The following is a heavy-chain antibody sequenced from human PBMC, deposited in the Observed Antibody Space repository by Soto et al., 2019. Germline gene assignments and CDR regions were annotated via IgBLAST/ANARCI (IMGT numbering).Heavy chain of an antibody. V-gene: IGHV3-74*01. D-gene: IGHD2-2*01. CDR3: ASGSCISTSCSRV. Sequence: GGSLRLSCAASGFTFSSYWMHWVRQAPGKGLVWVSRINSDGSSTSYADSVKGRFTISRVNAKNTLYLQMNSLRAEDTAVYYCASGSCISTSCSRVWGQGTLVTVSS. CDR1: GFTFSSYW. CDR2: INSDGSST. J-gene: IGHJ4*02.